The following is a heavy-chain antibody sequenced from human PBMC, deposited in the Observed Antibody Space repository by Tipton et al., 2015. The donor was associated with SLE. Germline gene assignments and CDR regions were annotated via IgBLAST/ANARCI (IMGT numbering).Heavy chain of an antibody. CDR3: ARDGAYCGGDCSLAEYFQH. V-gene: IGHV3-21*03. J-gene: IGHJ1*01. CDR1: GFTFSSYS. D-gene: IGHD2-21*01. Sequence: SLRLSCAASGFTFSSYSMNWVRQAPGKGLEWVSSISSSSSYIYYADSVKGRFTISRDNAKNSLYLQMNSLRAEDTAVYYCARDGAYCGGDCSLAEYFQHWGQGTLVTVSS. CDR2: ISSSSSYI.